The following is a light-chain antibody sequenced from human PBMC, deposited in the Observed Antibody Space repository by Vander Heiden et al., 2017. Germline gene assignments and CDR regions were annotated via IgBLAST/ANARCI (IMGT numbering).Light chain of an antibody. Sequence: QSVLTQPPSASGTPGQRVTLSCSGSSSNIGTTTVNWYQQLPGTAPKLLIYSSNQRPSGVPDRFSGSKSGTSASLAISWLQSEDEADYYCAAWDDSLRGHVLFGGGTKLTVL. CDR3: AAWDDSLRGHVL. CDR2: SSN. J-gene: IGLJ2*01. CDR1: SSNIGTTT. V-gene: IGLV1-44*01.